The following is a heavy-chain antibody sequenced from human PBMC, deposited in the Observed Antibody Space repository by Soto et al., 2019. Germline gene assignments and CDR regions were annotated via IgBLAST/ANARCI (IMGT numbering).Heavy chain of an antibody. CDR2: IHYNGNT. V-gene: IGHV4-39*01. Sequence: QLQLHESGPGLVRPSETLSLTCSVSGGSITSGNYYWGWIRQPPGKGLEWIATIHYNGNTYYNPSLKGRVTISVDTSKPQFSLDVNSVTAADTAVYYCAIHFNRVYGDDYFDSWGQGTLVTVSS. D-gene: IGHD4-17*01. CDR1: GGSITSGNYY. CDR3: AIHFNRVYGDDYFDS. J-gene: IGHJ4*02.